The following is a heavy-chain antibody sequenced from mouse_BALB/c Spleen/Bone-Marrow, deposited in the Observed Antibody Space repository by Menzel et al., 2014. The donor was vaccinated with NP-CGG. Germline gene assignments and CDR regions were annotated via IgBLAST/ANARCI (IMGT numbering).Heavy chain of an antibody. CDR3: ARLGYYGGFAY. Sequence: EVKLEESGGGLVQPGRSLKLSCAALGFDFSGFWMGWVRQAPGKGLEWIGEINPDSSTINYTPSLKDRFIISRDNAKNTLYLQMSKVRSEDTALYYCARLGYYGGFAYWGQGTLVTVSA. CDR2: INPDSSTI. CDR1: GFDFSGFW. J-gene: IGHJ3*01. V-gene: IGHV4-1*02. D-gene: IGHD2-3*01.